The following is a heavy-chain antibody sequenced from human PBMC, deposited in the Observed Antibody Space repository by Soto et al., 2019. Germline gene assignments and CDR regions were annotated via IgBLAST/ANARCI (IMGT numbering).Heavy chain of an antibody. Sequence: PGGSLRLSCSASGFTFSSYAMHWVRQAPGKGLEYVSAISSNGGSTYYADSVKGRFTISRDSSKNTLYRQMSSLRAEYTAVDYCVNTGVVNYYSYYGMDVWGQGTTVTVSS. D-gene: IGHD3-3*01. CDR3: VNTGVVNYYSYYGMDV. J-gene: IGHJ6*02. CDR2: ISSNGGST. V-gene: IGHV3-64D*06. CDR1: GFTFSSYA.